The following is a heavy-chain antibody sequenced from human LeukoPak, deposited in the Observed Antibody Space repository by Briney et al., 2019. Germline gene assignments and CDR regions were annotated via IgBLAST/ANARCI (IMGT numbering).Heavy chain of an antibody. D-gene: IGHD3-10*01. CDR3: ARDSAGADY. Sequence: ASVKVSCTASGYXFTGYYIHWVRQAPGQGLEWLGWINPNTGGTNYAQKFQGRVTMTRDTSITTAYMELIRLTSDDTAVYYCARDSAGADYWGQGTLVTVSS. CDR1: GYXFTGYY. J-gene: IGHJ4*02. V-gene: IGHV1-2*02. CDR2: INPNTGGT.